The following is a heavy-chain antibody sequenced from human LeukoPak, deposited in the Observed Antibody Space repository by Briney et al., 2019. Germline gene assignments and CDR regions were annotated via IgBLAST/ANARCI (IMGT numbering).Heavy chain of an antibody. J-gene: IGHJ4*02. CDR1: GYTFTGYY. CDR3: ARRYYYDSSGYYYVHFDY. V-gene: IGHV1-2*02. D-gene: IGHD3-22*01. CDR2: INPNSGGT. Sequence: GASVKVSCKASGYTFTGYYMHWVRQAPGQGLEWVGWINPNSGGTNYAQKFQGRVTMTRDTSISTAYMELSRLRSDDTAVYYCARRYYYDSSGYYYVHFDYWGQGTLVTVSS.